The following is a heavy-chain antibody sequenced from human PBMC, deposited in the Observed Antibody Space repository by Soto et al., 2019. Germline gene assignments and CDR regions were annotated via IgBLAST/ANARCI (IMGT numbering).Heavy chain of an antibody. D-gene: IGHD3-16*02. Sequence: SVKVSCKSSGYIFKNYAVTWLRQAPGQGLEWMGGIIPVFGTPDYSQKFRGRVTITADESTSTVYMELRSLTSEDTAVYYCARHRYDYVWGSYRHWGRGTLVTVSS. CDR1: GYIFKNYA. CDR3: ARHRYDYVWGSYRH. CDR2: IIPVFGTP. V-gene: IGHV1-69*13. J-gene: IGHJ4*02.